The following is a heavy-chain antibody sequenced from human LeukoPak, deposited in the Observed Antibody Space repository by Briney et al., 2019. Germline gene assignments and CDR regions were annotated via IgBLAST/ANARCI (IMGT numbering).Heavy chain of an antibody. D-gene: IGHD5-24*01. V-gene: IGHV4-61*01. J-gene: IGHJ4*02. CDR3: ARWDRDGYNYRDY. CDR1: GASISSTSYY. CDR2: IYYSGST. Sequence: SETPSLTCTVSGASISSTSYYWSWIRQPPGKGLEWIGYIYYSGSTNYNPSLKSRVTISVDTSKNQFSLKLSSVTAADTAVYYCARWDRDGYNYRDYWGQGTLVTVSS.